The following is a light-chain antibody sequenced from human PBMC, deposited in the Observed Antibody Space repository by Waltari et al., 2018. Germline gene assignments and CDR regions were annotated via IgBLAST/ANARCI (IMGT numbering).Light chain of an antibody. CDR3: QQRYSWIT. J-gene: IGKJ4*01. CDR1: QSVSNY. CDR2: DSS. Sequence: EIVLTQSPATLSLSPGERATLSCRASQSVSNYLAWYQHKPGQAPRLLIYDSSNRATDIPGRFSGSGSGTDFTLTISSLEPEDFAVYYWQQRYSWITFGGGTKVEIK. V-gene: IGKV3-11*01.